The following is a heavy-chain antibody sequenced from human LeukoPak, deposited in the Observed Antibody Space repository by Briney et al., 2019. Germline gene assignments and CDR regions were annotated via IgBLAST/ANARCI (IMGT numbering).Heavy chain of an antibody. CDR2: IIPIFGTA. V-gene: IGHV1-69*06. Sequence: PLASVKVSCKASGGTFSSYAISWVRQAPGQGLEWMGGIIPIFGTANYAQKFQGRVTITADKSTSTAYMELSSLRSEDTAVYYCAREGRYCSGGSCQGSHYFDYWGQGTLVTVSS. D-gene: IGHD2-15*01. CDR1: GGTFSSYA. CDR3: AREGRYCSGGSCQGSHYFDY. J-gene: IGHJ4*02.